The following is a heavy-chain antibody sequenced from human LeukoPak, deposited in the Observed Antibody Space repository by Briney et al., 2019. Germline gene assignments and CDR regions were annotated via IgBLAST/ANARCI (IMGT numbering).Heavy chain of an antibody. J-gene: IGHJ4*02. D-gene: IGHD3-9*01. V-gene: IGHV1-69*13. CDR2: IIPIFGTA. Sequence: ASVKVSCKASGGTFSSYAISWVRQAPGQGLEWMGGIIPIFGTANYAQKFQGRVTITADESTSTAYMELSSLRSEDTAVYYCARDEGVNYDILTGYYSFDYWGQGTLVTVSS. CDR1: GGTFSSYA. CDR3: ARDEGVNYDILTGYYSFDY.